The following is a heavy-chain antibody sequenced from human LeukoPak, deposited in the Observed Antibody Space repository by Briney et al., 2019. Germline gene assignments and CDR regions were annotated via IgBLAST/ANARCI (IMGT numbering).Heavy chain of an antibody. Sequence: HPGGSLRLSCAAPGFTFSSYAMSWVRQAPGKGLEWVSAISGSGGSTYYADSVKGRFTISRDNSKNTLYLQMNSLRAEDTAVYYCAKTLSGGWVDKEFDYWGQGTLVTVSS. CDR1: GFTFSSYA. V-gene: IGHV3-23*01. CDR2: ISGSGGST. J-gene: IGHJ4*02. D-gene: IGHD6-19*01. CDR3: AKTLSGGWVDKEFDY.